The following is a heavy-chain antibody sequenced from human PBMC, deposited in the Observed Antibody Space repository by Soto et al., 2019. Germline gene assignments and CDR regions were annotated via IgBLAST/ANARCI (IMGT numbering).Heavy chain of an antibody. D-gene: IGHD1-1*01. Sequence: SSETLSLTCTVSGGSISSSSYYWGWIRQPPGKGLGWIGSIYYSVSTYYNPSLKSRVTISVDTSKNQFSLKLSAVTAADTSVYCCARDKAHHWNEKAFDIWGQGTMVTVSS. J-gene: IGHJ3*02. V-gene: IGHV4-39*02. CDR2: IYYSVST. CDR1: GGSISSSSYY. CDR3: ARDKAHHWNEKAFDI.